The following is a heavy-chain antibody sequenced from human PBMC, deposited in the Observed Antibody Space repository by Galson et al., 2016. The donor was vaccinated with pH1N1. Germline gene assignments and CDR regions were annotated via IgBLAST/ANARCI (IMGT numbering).Heavy chain of an antibody. CDR2: IIAIFNTP. D-gene: IGHD3-22*01. J-gene: IGHJ4*02. CDR3: ARARNYYGNEAFDI. CDR1: GVIFNSYA. V-gene: IGHV1-69*06. Sequence: SVKVSCKASGVIFNSYAINWVRQAPGQGLEWMGGIIAIFNTPNYAQDFQGRVTITADKPTTTVYLELSGLTSEDTAVYYCARARNYYGNEAFDIWGQGTQVTVSS.